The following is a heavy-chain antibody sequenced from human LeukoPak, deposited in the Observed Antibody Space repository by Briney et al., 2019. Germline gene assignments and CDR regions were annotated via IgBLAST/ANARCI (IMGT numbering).Heavy chain of an antibody. Sequence: SQTLSLTCTVSGGSISSGDYYWSWIRQPPGKGLEWIGYIYYSGSTYYNPSLKSRVTISVDTSKNQFSLKLSSVTAADTAVYYCARGVTMIVVVIHDWYFDLWGRGTLVTVSS. J-gene: IGHJ2*01. CDR2: IYYSGST. CDR1: GGSISSGDYY. D-gene: IGHD3-22*01. V-gene: IGHV4-30-4*01. CDR3: ARGVTMIVVVIHDWYFDL.